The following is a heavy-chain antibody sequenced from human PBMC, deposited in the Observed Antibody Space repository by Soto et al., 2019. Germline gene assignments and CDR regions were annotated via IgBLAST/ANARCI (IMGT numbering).Heavy chain of an antibody. J-gene: IGHJ5*02. CDR3: SKNGTTWFAA. D-gene: IGHD1-1*01. V-gene: IGHV1-18*01. CDR2: ISVYSGYA. Sequence: QVQLVQSGPELKKPGASVKVSCKTSGYSFYNSGISWVRQAPGQGLEWMGWISVYSGYAHYAQKFQGRVIMTADTFTSTSYMELRGLRSDDTAMDYCSKNGTTWFAAWGQGTLVTVSS. CDR1: GYSFYNSG.